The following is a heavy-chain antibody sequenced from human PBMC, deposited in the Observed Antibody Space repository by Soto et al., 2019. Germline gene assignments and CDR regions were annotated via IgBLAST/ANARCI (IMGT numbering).Heavy chain of an antibody. Sequence: SETLSLTCAVYGGSFSGYYWSWIRQHPGKGLEWIGYVHYIGSTNYNPSLRSRVTISINTSKNQFSLKLSSVTAADTAVYYCARWRFEGYNWFDPWGQGTLVTVSS. J-gene: IGHJ5*01. CDR2: VHYIGST. D-gene: IGHD3-16*01. V-gene: IGHV4-59*01. CDR1: GGSFSGYY. CDR3: ARWRFEGYNWFDP.